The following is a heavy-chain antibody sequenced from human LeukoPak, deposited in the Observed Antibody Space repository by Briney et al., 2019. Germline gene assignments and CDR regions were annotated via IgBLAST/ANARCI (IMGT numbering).Heavy chain of an antibody. V-gene: IGHV1-18*01. J-gene: IGHJ4*02. D-gene: IGHD1-26*01. CDR2: ISAYNGNT. Sequence: ASVKVSCKASGYTFTSYGISWVRRAPGQGLEWMGWISAYNGNTNYAQKLQGRVTMTTDTSTSTAYMELRSLRSDDTAVYYCARGHSGSYPSTFDYWGQGTLVTVSS. CDR1: GYTFTSYG. CDR3: ARGHSGSYPSTFDY.